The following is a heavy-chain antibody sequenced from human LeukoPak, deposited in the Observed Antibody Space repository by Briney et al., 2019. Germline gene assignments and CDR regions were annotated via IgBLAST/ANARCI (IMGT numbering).Heavy chain of an antibody. CDR1: GGSIRTTSYY. CDR3: ARGGSYWDI. Sequence: SETLPLTCSVSGGSIRTTSYYWGWIRQPPGRGLEWIGTIYFTGSTYHNPSLKSRVTMSVDLSKNGFSLNLSSVTAADTAVYYCARGGSYWDIWGQGSLVTVSS. J-gene: IGHJ4*02. V-gene: IGHV4-39*07. CDR2: IYFTGST. D-gene: IGHD3-10*01.